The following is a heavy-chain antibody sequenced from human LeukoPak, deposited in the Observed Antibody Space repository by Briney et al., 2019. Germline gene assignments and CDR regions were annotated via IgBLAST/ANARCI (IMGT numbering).Heavy chain of an antibody. Sequence: GGSLRLSCEASGFIFSVYWMSWVRRTPGKGLEWVANIKQDGSEKYYVDSVKGRFTISRDNAKNSLFLQMNSLRVEDTAVYYCAKLAKYFYGSETYYFFEHWGQGTPVTASS. V-gene: IGHV3-7*01. CDR1: GFIFSVYW. J-gene: IGHJ4*02. CDR2: IKQDGSEK. D-gene: IGHD3-10*01. CDR3: AKLAKYFYGSETYYFFEH.